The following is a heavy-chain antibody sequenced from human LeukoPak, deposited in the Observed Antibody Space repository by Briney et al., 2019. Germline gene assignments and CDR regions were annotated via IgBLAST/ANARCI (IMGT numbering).Heavy chain of an antibody. J-gene: IGHJ4*02. CDR2: INHSGST. D-gene: IGHD1-26*01. Sequence: PSETLSLTCTVSGGSISSYYWSWIRQPPGKGLEWIGEINHSGSTNYNPSLKSRVTISVDTSRNQFSLKLSSVTAADTAVYYCARGGIVGALDYWGQGTLVTVSS. CDR3: ARGGIVGALDY. CDR1: GGSISSYY. V-gene: IGHV4-34*01.